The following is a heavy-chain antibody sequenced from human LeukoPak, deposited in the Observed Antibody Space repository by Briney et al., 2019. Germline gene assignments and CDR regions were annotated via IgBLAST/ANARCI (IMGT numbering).Heavy chain of an antibody. D-gene: IGHD6-19*01. Sequence: SETLSLTCTVSGGSISSYYWSWIRQPPGKGLEWIGYIYYSGSTNYNPSLKSRVTISVDTSKNQFSLKLSSVTAADTAVYYCAREGSSGWYRDAFDIWGQGTMATVSS. J-gene: IGHJ3*02. CDR3: AREGSSGWYRDAFDI. V-gene: IGHV4-59*01. CDR1: GGSISSYY. CDR2: IYYSGST.